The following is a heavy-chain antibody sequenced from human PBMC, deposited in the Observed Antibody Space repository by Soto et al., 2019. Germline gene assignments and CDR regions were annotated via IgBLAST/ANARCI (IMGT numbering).Heavy chain of an antibody. CDR1: GGSISSSSYY. J-gene: IGHJ4*02. D-gene: IGHD3-3*01. CDR3: ARENYDFWSGYSGFDE. Sequence: SETLSLTCTVSGGSISSSSYYWGWIRQPPGKGLEWIGSIYYSGSTYYNPSLKSRVTISVDTSKNQFSLKLSSVTAADTAVYYCARENYDFWSGYSGFDEWGQGTLVTVSS. CDR2: IYYSGST. V-gene: IGHV4-39*02.